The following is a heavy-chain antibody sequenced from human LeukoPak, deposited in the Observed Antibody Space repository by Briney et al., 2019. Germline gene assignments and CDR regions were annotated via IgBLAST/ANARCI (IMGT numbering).Heavy chain of an antibody. Sequence: GGSLRLSCAASGFPDSSNYMNWVREAPGKGLEGVSVIDSGDRTYYADSVKGRFTISRDNSKNTLYLQMNSLRAEDTAVYYCARDRRVRGVMWNSKSDGFDIWGHGTMVTVSS. CDR3: ARDRRVRGVMWNSKSDGFDI. J-gene: IGHJ3*02. V-gene: IGHV3-66*01. CDR2: IDSGDRT. CDR1: GFPDSSNY. D-gene: IGHD3-10*01.